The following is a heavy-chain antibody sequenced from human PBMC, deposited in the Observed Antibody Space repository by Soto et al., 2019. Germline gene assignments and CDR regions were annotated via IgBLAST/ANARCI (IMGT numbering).Heavy chain of an antibody. V-gene: IGHV3-33*06. D-gene: IGHD3-22*01. Sequence: GGSLRLSCAASGFTFSNCGMHWIRQAPGKGLEWVAIIWYDGSNKYYADSVKGRFTISRDNSKNTLYLQMSSLRVEDTAVYYCVKDTSGYSPFDYWGQGTQVTDS. J-gene: IGHJ4*02. CDR3: VKDTSGYSPFDY. CDR2: IWYDGSNK. CDR1: GFTFSNCG.